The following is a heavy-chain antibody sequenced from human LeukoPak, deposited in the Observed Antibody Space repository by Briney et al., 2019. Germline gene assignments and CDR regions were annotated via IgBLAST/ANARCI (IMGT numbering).Heavy chain of an antibody. D-gene: IGHD6-19*01. Sequence: PGGSLRLSCAASGFTFSDYYMSWIRQAPGKGLEWVSYISSSGSTIYYADSVKGRFTISRDNAKNSLYLQMNSLRAEDTAAYYCARHGYSSGWPHLNWFDPWGQGTLVTVSS. CDR1: GFTFSDYY. V-gene: IGHV3-11*01. J-gene: IGHJ5*02. CDR2: ISSSGSTI. CDR3: ARHGYSSGWPHLNWFDP.